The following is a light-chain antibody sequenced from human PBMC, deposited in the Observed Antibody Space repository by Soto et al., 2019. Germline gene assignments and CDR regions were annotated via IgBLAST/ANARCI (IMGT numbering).Light chain of an antibody. J-gene: IGKJ5*01. V-gene: IGKV1-39*01. CDR3: QQGYSAPIT. CDR1: QTIKNY. CDR2: SAS. Sequence: DIQMSQSPSSQSASVGDSVTITFRASQTIKNYLNWYQQKPGRAPNLLIYSASTLHSGVPSRFSGTKSATDFTLTITSLQPEDFATYYCQQGYSAPITFGQGTRLEIK.